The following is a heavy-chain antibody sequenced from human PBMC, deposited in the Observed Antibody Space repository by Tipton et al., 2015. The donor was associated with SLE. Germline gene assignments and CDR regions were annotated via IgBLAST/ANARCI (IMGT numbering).Heavy chain of an antibody. Sequence: LRLSCSVSGFSVSSGYYWGWIRQPPGKGLEWIGTFYHSGTTYYSSSLKSRVTMSVDTSKNQLSLNLGSLTAADTAIYYCARRQWGSGYDYFDYWGQGTLVTVSS. V-gene: IGHV4-38-2*01. CDR2: FYHSGTT. J-gene: IGHJ4*02. CDR1: GFSVSSGYY. CDR3: ARRQWGSGYDYFDY. D-gene: IGHD5-12*01.